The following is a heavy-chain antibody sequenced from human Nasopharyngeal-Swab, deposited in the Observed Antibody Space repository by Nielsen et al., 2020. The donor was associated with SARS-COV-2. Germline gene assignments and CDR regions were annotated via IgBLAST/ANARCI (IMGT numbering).Heavy chain of an antibody. V-gene: IGHV3-53*01. Sequence: GESLKISCAASGFTVSSNYMSWVRQAPGKGLEWVSVIYSGGSTYYADSVKGRFTISRDNSKNTLYLQMNSLRAEDTAVYYCARAISTVHYYYMDVWGKGTTVTVSS. D-gene: IGHD4-17*01. CDR2: IYSGGST. CDR1: GFTVSSNY. CDR3: ARAISTVHYYYMDV. J-gene: IGHJ6*03.